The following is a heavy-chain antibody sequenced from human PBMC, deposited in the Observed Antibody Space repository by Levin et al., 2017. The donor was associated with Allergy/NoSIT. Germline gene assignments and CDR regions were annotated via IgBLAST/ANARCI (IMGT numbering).Heavy chain of an antibody. CDR3: ARGTGYCSSTSCPFDY. CDR1: GGSISSGGYS. Sequence: LRLSCAVSGGSISSGGYSWSWIRQPPGTGLEWIGYIYHSGSTYYNPSLKSRVTISVDRSKNQFSLKLSSVTAADTAVYYCARGTGYCSSTSCPFDYWGQGTLVTVSS. V-gene: IGHV4-30-2*01. D-gene: IGHD2-2*03. J-gene: IGHJ4*02. CDR2: IYHSGST.